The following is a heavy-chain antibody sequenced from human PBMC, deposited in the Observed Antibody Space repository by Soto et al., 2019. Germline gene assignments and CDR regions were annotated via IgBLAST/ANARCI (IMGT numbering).Heavy chain of an antibody. V-gene: IGHV3-74*01. CDR3: AREGLLNWFDP. CDR1: EFTFTHYW. J-gene: IGHJ5*02. Sequence: GGSLRLSCVASEFTFTHYWMHWVRQAPGEGLVWVSRISSDGTTTNYADSVKGRFTISRDNAKNSLYLQMNSLRDEDTAVYYCAREGLLNWFDPWGQGTLVTVSS. D-gene: IGHD2-15*01. CDR2: ISSDGTTT.